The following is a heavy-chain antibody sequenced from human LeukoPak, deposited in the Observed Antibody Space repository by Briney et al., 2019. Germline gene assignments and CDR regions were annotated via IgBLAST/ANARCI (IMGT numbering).Heavy chain of an antibody. J-gene: IGHJ4*02. CDR1: GFTFSSYG. CDR3: AREFYDFWSGYYGSEFDY. D-gene: IGHD3-3*01. V-gene: IGHV3-33*01. Sequence: PGGSLRLSCAASGFTFSSYGMHWVRQAPGKGLEWVAVIWYDGSNKYYADSMKGRFTISRDNSKNTLYLQMNSLRAEDTAVYYCAREFYDFWSGYYGSEFDYWGQGTLVTVSS. CDR2: IWYDGSNK.